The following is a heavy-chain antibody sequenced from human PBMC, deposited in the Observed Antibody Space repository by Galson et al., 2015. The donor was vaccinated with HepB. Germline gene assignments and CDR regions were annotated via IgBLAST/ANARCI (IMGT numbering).Heavy chain of an antibody. CDR1: GYSFTSYW. CDR2: IYPGDSDT. CDR3: ARITDARYCSSTSCYTWFDP. Sequence: GAEVKKPGESLKISCKGSGYSFTSYWIGWVRQMPGKGLEWMGIIYPGDSDTRYSPSFQGQVTISADKSISTAYLQWSSLKASDTAMYYCARITDARYCSSTSCYTWFDPWGQGTLVTVSS. V-gene: IGHV5-51*01. D-gene: IGHD2-2*02. J-gene: IGHJ5*02.